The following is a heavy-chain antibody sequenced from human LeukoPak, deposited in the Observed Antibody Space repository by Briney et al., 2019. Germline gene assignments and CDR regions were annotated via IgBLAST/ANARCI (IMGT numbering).Heavy chain of an antibody. D-gene: IGHD6-19*01. CDR1: GFTFSSQA. CDR3: ASAGSGWYDY. Sequence: GGSLRLSCAASGFTFSSQAMSWVRQAPGKGLEWVSVIGGSGSITYYRDSVKGRSTISRDNSKNTMYLQMNSLRAEDTAVYYCASAGSGWYDYWGQGTLVTVSS. V-gene: IGHV3-23*01. CDR2: IGGSGSIT. J-gene: IGHJ4*02.